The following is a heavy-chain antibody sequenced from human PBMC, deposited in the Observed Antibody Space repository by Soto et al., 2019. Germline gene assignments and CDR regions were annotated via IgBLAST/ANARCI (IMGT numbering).Heavy chain of an antibody. Sequence: EVRLLESGGGLVQPGGSLRLSCAASAFTFSNYAMSWVRQAPGKGLEWVLTISTSGGSTYSADSVKGRFTISRDKSKNTLYLQMNSLRAADTAVYYCARDGLGAYTYGSYYFDSWGQGTLVTVSS. CDR3: ARDGLGAYTYGSYYFDS. CDR1: AFTFSNYA. CDR2: ISTSGGST. V-gene: IGHV3-23*01. D-gene: IGHD5-18*01. J-gene: IGHJ4*02.